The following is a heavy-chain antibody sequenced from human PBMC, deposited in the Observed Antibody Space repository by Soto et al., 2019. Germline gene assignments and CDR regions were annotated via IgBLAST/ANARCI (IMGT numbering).Heavy chain of an antibody. Sequence: PGGSLRLPCSASGLPFRSFWMQRVRQAPGRGLVWVASISYDGTIKISADSVKGRFTISRDNSKNTLYLQMNSLRSEDTAVYYCAKFWGPVTAAVDDYWGQGTLVTVSS. V-gene: IGHV3-30*18. CDR3: AKFWGPVTAAVDDY. J-gene: IGHJ4*02. CDR2: ISYDGTIK. D-gene: IGHD6-13*01. CDR1: GLPFRSFW.